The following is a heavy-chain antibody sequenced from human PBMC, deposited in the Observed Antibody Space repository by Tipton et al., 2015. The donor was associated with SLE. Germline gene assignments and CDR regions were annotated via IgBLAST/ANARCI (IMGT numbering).Heavy chain of an antibody. D-gene: IGHD2-15*01. CDR3: ARTSQGCLDS. CDR2: IYYSGST. V-gene: IGHV4-59*08. CDR1: GGSISSYY. J-gene: IGHJ4*02. Sequence: TLSLTCTVSGGSISSYYWSWIRQPPGKGLEWIGYIYYSGSTNYNPSLKSRVTISVDTSKNQFTLKLSPVTAADTAVYYCARTSQGCLDSWGQGTLVTVSS.